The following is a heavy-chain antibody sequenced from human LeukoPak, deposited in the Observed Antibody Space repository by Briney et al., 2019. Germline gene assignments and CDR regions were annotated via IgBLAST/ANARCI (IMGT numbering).Heavy chain of an antibody. CDR2: IYYSGST. J-gene: IGHJ4*02. D-gene: IGHD3-10*02. CDR1: GGSISSGGYY. CDR3: AREILLLRSYFDY. Sequence: SETLSLTCTVSGGSISSGGYYWSWIRQHPGKGLEWIGYIYYSGSTYYNPSLKSRVTISVDTSKNQFSLKLSSVTAADTAVYYCAREILLLRSYFDYWGQGTLVTVSS. V-gene: IGHV4-31*03.